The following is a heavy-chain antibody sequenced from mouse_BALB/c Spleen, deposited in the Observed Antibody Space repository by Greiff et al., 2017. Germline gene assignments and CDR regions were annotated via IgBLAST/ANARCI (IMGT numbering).Heavy chain of an antibody. Sequence: EVHLVESGGGLVKPGGSLKLSCAASGFTFSSYAMSWVRQTPEKRLEWVASISSGGSTYYPDSVKGRFTISRDNARNILYLQMSSLRSEDTAMYYCARGDYGNYGAMDYWGQGTSVTVSS. J-gene: IGHJ4*01. CDR3: ARGDYGNYGAMDY. V-gene: IGHV5-6-5*01. CDR2: ISSGGST. D-gene: IGHD2-1*01. CDR1: GFTFSSYA.